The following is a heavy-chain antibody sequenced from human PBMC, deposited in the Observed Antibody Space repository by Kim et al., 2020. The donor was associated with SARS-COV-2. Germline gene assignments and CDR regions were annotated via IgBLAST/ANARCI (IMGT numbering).Heavy chain of an antibody. V-gene: IGHV3-64D*09. Sequence: GGSLRLSCSASGFTFSSYAMHWVRQAPGKGLEYVSAISSNGGSTYYADSVKGRFTISRDNSKNTLYLQMSSLRAEDTAVYYCVKDWATYYYDSSGSHDAFDIWGQGTMVTVSS. D-gene: IGHD3-22*01. CDR2: ISSNGGST. CDR1: GFTFSSYA. J-gene: IGHJ3*02. CDR3: VKDWATYYYDSSGSHDAFDI.